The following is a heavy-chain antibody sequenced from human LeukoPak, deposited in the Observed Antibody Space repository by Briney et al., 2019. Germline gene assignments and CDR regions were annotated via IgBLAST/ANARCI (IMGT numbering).Heavy chain of an antibody. CDR2: VHPNSGNT. CDR3: ARGPRNDP. J-gene: IGHJ5*02. V-gene: IGHV1-8*01. Sequence: ASVKVSCKTSGYPFTTWEINWVRQAAGQGLEWMGWVHPNSGNTAYAQKFQGRVTMTRDTSISTAYMELSGLRFDDTAVYFCARGPRNDPWGPGTLVTVSS. D-gene: IGHD1-14*01. CDR1: GYPFTTWE.